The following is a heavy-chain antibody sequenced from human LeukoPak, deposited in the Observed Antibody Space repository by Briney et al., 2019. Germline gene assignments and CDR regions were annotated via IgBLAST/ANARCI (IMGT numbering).Heavy chain of an antibody. J-gene: IGHJ4*02. CDR2: ISAYNGNT. CDR3: ARGPDHYDILTGYSYYIDY. D-gene: IGHD3-9*01. Sequence: ASVKVSCKASGYTFTSYGISWVRQAPGQGLEWMGWISAYNGNTNYAQKLQGRVTMTTDTSTSTAYMELRSLRSDDTAVYYCARGPDHYDILTGYSYYIDYWGQGTLVTVSS. V-gene: IGHV1-18*01. CDR1: GYTFTSYG.